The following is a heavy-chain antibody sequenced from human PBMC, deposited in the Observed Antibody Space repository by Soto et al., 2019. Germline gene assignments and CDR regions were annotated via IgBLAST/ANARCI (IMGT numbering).Heavy chain of an antibody. CDR3: ARGPRGTMVRGVFDY. D-gene: IGHD3-10*01. CDR1: GGSFSGYY. Sequence: PSETLSLTCAVYGGSFSGYYWSWIRQPPGKGLEWIGEINHSGSTNYNLSLKSRVTLSVDTSKNQFSLKLSSVTAADTAVYYCARGPRGTMVRGVFDYWGQETLVTVSS. CDR2: INHSGST. V-gene: IGHV4-34*01. J-gene: IGHJ4*02.